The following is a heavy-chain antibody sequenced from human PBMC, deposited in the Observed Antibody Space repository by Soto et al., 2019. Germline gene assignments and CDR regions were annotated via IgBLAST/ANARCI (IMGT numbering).Heavy chain of an antibody. CDR2: ISSSSSYI. CDR1: GFTFSSYS. V-gene: IGHV3-21*01. Sequence: EVQLVESGGGLVKPGGSLRLSCAASGFTFSSYSMNWVRQAPGKGLEWVSSISSSSSYIYYADSVEGRFTISRDNAKNSLYLQMNSLRAEDTAVYYCARDGATTVVTPYYFDYWGQGTLVTVSS. CDR3: ARDGATTVVTPYYFDY. D-gene: IGHD4-17*01. J-gene: IGHJ4*02.